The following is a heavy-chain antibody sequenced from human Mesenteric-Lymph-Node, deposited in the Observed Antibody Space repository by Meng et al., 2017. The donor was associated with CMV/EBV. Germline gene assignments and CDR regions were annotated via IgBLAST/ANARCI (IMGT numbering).Heavy chain of an antibody. D-gene: IGHD3-10*01. Sequence: SETLSLTCTVSGDSVSSGPYYWTWIRQPPGKGLEWIGYMSDSGSTNYNPSLKSRVTISVDTSKNQFSLKLSSVTAADTAVYYCARSRRFGEFDPWGQGTLVTVSS. CDR3: ARSRRFGEFDP. CDR1: GDSVSSGPYY. J-gene: IGHJ5*02. CDR2: MSDSGST. V-gene: IGHV4-61*01.